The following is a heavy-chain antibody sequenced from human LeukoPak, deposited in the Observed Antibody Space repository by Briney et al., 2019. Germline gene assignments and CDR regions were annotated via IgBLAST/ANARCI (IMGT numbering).Heavy chain of an antibody. Sequence: GASVKVSCKASGYTFTSYGISWVRQAPGQGLEWMGWISAYNGNTNYAQKLQGRVTMTTDTSTSTAYMELRSLRSDDTAVYYCARGGGDSGSYSYYYYYYMDVWGKGTTVTVSS. CDR3: ARGGGDSGSYSYYYYYYMDV. J-gene: IGHJ6*03. CDR2: ISAYNGNT. V-gene: IGHV1-18*01. CDR1: GYTFTSYG. D-gene: IGHD1-26*01.